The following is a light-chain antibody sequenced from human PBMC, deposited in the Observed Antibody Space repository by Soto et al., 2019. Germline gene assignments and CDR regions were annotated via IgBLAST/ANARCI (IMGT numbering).Light chain of an antibody. V-gene: IGLV2-8*01. CDR1: RIDVGYYNY. CDR2: EVN. Sequence: QSVLTQPPSASGSPGQTVTISCTGSRIDVGYYNYVSWYQQYPGEAPKLIIYEVNKRPSGVPDRFSGSKSGNTASLTVSGLQAEDEADYYCGSYAGYILFGGGTKVTVL. CDR3: GSYAGYIL. J-gene: IGLJ2*01.